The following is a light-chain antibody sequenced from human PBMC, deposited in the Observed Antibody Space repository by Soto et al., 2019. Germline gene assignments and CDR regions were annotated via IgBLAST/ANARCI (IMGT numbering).Light chain of an antibody. J-gene: IGKJ5*01. V-gene: IGKV3D-11*01. CDR3: QQRSNWPIT. Sequence: EVVMTQSPATLSVSPGEGVTLSCRASQGIGDTLAWYQHKPGQTPRLLIYDTSTRATGVPARFSGSRSGPDFTLTINNLDPEDFAVYYCQQRSNWPITFGQGTLLEIK. CDR2: DTS. CDR1: QGIGDT.